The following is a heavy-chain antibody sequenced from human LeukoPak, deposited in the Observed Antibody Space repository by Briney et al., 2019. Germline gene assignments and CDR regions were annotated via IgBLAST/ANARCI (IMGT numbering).Heavy chain of an antibody. Sequence: GGSLRLSCAASGFTFSSYAMHWVRQAPGKGLEWVAVISYGGSNKYYADSVKGRFTISRDNSKNTLYLQMNSLRAEDTAVYYCARGGFDIWGQGTMVTVSS. CDR2: ISYGGSNK. V-gene: IGHV3-30-3*01. J-gene: IGHJ3*02. CDR3: ARGGFDI. CDR1: GFTFSSYA.